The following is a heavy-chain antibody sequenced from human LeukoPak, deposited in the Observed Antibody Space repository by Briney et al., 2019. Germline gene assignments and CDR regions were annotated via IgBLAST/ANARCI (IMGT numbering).Heavy chain of an antibody. CDR1: GFTFSSYG. CDR3: ARDRERGYSYGYAFDY. D-gene: IGHD5-18*01. CDR2: ISSNGGST. J-gene: IGHJ4*02. Sequence: GGSLRLSCAASGFTFSSYGMHWVRQAPGKGQECVSSISSNGGSTYYANSVKGRFTITRDNSKNTLYLQMGSLRADDMAVYYCARDRERGYSYGYAFDYWGQGTLVTVSS. V-gene: IGHV3-64*01.